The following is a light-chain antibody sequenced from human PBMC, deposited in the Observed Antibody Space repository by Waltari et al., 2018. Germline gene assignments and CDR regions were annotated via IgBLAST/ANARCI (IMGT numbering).Light chain of an antibody. CDR2: KDT. CDR1: ALANQY. Sequence: SYELTQPPSVSVSPGQTARITCPGDALANQYVYWYQQKPGPAPVLMIYKDTERPSGIPERFSGSSSGTTVTLTISGVQAEDEADYYCQSSDTNCTHVFGIGTKVTVL. V-gene: IGLV3-25*03. J-gene: IGLJ1*01. CDR3: QSSDTNCTHV.